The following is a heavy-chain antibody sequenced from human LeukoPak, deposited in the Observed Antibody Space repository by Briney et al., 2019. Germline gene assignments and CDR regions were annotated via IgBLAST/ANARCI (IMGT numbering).Heavy chain of an antibody. CDR1: GGSSTNYY. CDR3: ARVTGVGGIDY. D-gene: IGHD3-16*01. J-gene: IGHJ4*02. V-gene: IGHV4-59*01. CDR2: IHYSGTT. Sequence: PSETLSLTCSVSGGSSTNYYWNWIRQPPGKGLEWIGYIHYSGTTNHNPSLQSRVTISVDTSKNQFSLQLISVTAADTAVYYCARVTGVGGIDYWGQGTLVTVSS.